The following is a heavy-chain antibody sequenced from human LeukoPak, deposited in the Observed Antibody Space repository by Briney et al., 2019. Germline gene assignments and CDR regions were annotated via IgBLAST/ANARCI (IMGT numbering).Heavy chain of an antibody. V-gene: IGHV3-53*01. CDR2: IYSGGST. J-gene: IGHJ4*02. CDR3: ARVSGYDYYFDY. D-gene: IGHD5-12*01. CDR1: GFTVSSNY. Sequence: GSLRLSCAASGFTVSSNYMSWVRQAPGKGLEWVSVIYSGGSTYYADSVKGRFTISRDNSKNTLYLQMNSLRAEDTAVYYCARVSGYDYYFDYWGQGTLVTVSS.